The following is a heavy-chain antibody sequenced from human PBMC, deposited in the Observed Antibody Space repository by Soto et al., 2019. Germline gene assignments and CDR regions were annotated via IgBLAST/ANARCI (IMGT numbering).Heavy chain of an antibody. Sequence: XETLSLTCTFSGSSINSSGYYWGWIRQPPGKGLEWIGSMFYGVSTYYNPSLKSRVTVSVDTSKNQFSLNLRSVTAADTAVYYCARLPSRHLVDYWGQGTLVTVSS. D-gene: IGHD3-3*02. V-gene: IGHV4-39*01. CDR3: ARLPSRHLVDY. J-gene: IGHJ4*02. CDR2: MFYGVST. CDR1: GSSINSSGYY.